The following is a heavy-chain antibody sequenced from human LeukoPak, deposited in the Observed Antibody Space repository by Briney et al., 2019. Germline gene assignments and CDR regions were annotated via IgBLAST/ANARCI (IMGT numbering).Heavy chain of an antibody. V-gene: IGHV3-23*01. Sequence: GGSLRLSCAASGFTFSSYAMSWVRQAPGKGLEWVSAISGSGGSTYYADSVKGRFTISRDNSKNTLYLQMSSLRAEDTAVYYCAKGVVYYGSGSYYSFFGYWGQGTLVTVSS. J-gene: IGHJ4*02. CDR3: AKGVVYYGSGSYYSFFGY. CDR1: GFTFSSYA. CDR2: ISGSGGST. D-gene: IGHD3-10*01.